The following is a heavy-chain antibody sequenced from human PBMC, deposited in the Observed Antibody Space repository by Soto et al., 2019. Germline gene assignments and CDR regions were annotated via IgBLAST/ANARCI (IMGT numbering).Heavy chain of an antibody. V-gene: IGHV1-69*13. CDR2: ITPIFGTA. CDR3: ARAPMDDYYYYGMDV. D-gene: IGHD3-10*01. CDR1: GGTFSSYA. J-gene: IGHJ6*02. Sequence: ASVKVSCKASGGTFSSYAISWVRQAPGQGLEWMEGITPIFGTANYAQKFQGRVTITADESTSTAYMELSSLRSEYTAVYYCARAPMDDYYYYGMDVWGQGTTVTVSS.